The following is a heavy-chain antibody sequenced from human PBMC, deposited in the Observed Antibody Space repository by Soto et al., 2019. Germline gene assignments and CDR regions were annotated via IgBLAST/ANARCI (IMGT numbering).Heavy chain of an antibody. Sequence: EVQILESGGGLVQPGGSLRLSCAASGFTFSSSAMNWVRQAPGKGLEWVSVISGSDGRIYYADSVKGRFTISRDNSKNTLYLDINSLRAEDTAVYYCAKSLDINWKNWFDPWGQGTLVTVSS. CDR1: GFTFSSSA. CDR3: AKSLDINWKNWFDP. J-gene: IGHJ5*02. D-gene: IGHD1-1*01. V-gene: IGHV3-23*01. CDR2: ISGSDGRI.